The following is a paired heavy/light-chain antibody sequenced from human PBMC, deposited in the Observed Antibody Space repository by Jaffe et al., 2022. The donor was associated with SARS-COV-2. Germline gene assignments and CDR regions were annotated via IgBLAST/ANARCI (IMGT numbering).Heavy chain of an antibody. CDR3: ARDVSLAVDS. CDR2: ISGDGSNI. CDR1: GFTFSIYW. Sequence: EVQLVESGGDVVQPGGSLRLSCAASGFTFSIYWMHWVRQAPGKGLVWVSRISGDGSNIRYAESVKGRFTISRDNAKNTLYLQMNSLRTEDTAVYYCARDVSLAVDSWGQGTLVTVSS. V-gene: IGHV3-74*01. J-gene: IGHJ4*02.
Light chain of an antibody. Sequence: DIVMTQAALSSPVTLGQPASISCRSSQSLVHSDGNTYLSWLQQRPGQPPRLLIYRISNRFSGVPDRFSGSGSGTDFTLKISRVEAEDVGVYYCMQGTQLYTFGQGTKLEIK. J-gene: IGKJ2*01. CDR1: QSLVHSDGNTY. CDR3: MQGTQLYT. CDR2: RIS. V-gene: IGKV2-24*01.